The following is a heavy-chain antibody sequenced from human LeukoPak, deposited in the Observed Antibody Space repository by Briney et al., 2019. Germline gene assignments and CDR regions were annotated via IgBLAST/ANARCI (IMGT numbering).Heavy chain of an antibody. CDR1: GGSISSYY. J-gene: IGHJ5*02. CDR3: ARAREDYGSGSYWFDP. Sequence: SETLSLTCTVSGGSISSYYWGWIRQPPGKGLEWIGHIHHSGSTTYNPSLKSRVIISVDTSKNQFSLQLSSVTAADTAVYYCARAREDYGSGSYWFDPWGQGTLVTVSS. V-gene: IGHV4-59*01. D-gene: IGHD3-10*01. CDR2: IHHSGST.